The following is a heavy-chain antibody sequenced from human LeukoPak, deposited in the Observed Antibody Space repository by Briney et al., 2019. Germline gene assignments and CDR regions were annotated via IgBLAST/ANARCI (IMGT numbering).Heavy chain of an antibody. V-gene: IGHV1-18*04. Sequence: ASVKVSCKASGYTFTGYYMHWVRQAPGQGLEWMGWISAYNGNTNYAQKLQGRVTMTTDTSTSTVYMELRSLRSDDTAVYYCARERRIYYYDSSGYPFDYWGQGTLVTASS. CDR3: ARERRIYYYDSSGYPFDY. CDR1: GYTFTGYY. D-gene: IGHD3-22*01. J-gene: IGHJ4*02. CDR2: ISAYNGNT.